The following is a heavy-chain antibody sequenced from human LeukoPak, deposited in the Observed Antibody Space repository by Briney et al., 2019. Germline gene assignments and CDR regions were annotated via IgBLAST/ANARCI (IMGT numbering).Heavy chain of an antibody. J-gene: IGHJ5*02. D-gene: IGHD6-13*01. CDR2: TYYRSEWYH. CDR3: ARDPQYSRSWNWFDP. Sequence: SQTLSLTCAISVDSVSSNTAAWNWIRQSPSRGLEWLGRTYYRSEWYHDYAVSVKSRINMNADTSKNQFSLHLNSVIPEDTAVYYCARDPQYSRSWNWFDPWGQGTLVTVSS. V-gene: IGHV6-1*01. CDR1: VDSVSSNTAA.